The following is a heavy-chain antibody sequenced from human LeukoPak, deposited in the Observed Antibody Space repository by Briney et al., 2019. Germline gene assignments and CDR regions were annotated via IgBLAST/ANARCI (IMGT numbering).Heavy chain of an antibody. Sequence: PGGSLRLSCTASGFTFGDYAMSWVRQAPGKGLEWVGFIRSKAYGGTTEYAASVKGRFTISRDDSKSIAYLQMNSLKTEDTAVYYCTRLLLDFSFDPWGQGTLVTVSS. CDR3: TRLLLDFSFDP. D-gene: IGHD2/OR15-2a*01. CDR1: GFTFGDYA. CDR2: IRSKAYGGTT. J-gene: IGHJ5*02. V-gene: IGHV3-49*04.